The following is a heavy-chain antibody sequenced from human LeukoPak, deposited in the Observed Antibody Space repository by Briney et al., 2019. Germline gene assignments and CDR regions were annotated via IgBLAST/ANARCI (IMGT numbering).Heavy chain of an antibody. CDR1: AFTFSSYW. D-gene: IGHD3-3*01. Sequence: GGSLRLSCAASAFTFSSYWMHWVRQAPGKGLEWVSAIRGNGVTTYDADSVKGRFTISRDNSKNSLYLQMNSLRAEDTAVYYCAREHNDFWSGYYRSDAFDIWGQGTMVTVSS. J-gene: IGHJ3*02. V-gene: IGHV3-23*01. CDR2: IRGNGVTT. CDR3: AREHNDFWSGYYRSDAFDI.